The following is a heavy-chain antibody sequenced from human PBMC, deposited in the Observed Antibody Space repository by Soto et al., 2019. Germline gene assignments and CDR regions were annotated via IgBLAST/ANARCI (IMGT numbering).Heavy chain of an antibody. CDR2: IYYSGST. D-gene: IGHD3-3*01. J-gene: IGHJ6*02. CDR3: ATDSPHATYYDFWSGYSSGMDV. CDR1: GGSISSYY. V-gene: IGHV4-59*01. Sequence: PSETLSLTCTVSGGSISSYYWSWIRQPPGKGLEWIGYIYYSGSTNYNPSPKSPVTIYVDTSKNQYSLKLSSVTAADTAVYYCATDSPHATYYDFWSGYSSGMDVWGQGTTVTVSS.